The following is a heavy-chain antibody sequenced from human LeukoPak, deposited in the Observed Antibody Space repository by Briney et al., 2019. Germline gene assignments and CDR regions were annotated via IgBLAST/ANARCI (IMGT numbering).Heavy chain of an antibody. CDR2: IYQSGST. Sequence: SETLSLTCAVSGYSISSGYYWGWMRPPPGKGLEWSGIIYQSGSTYYNPSLKSRVTIPVDTSKNQLSLKLSSVTAADTAVYYCARHGLRMPGYSSGWPFDYWGQGTLVSVSS. CDR3: ARHGLRMPGYSSGWPFDY. V-gene: IGHV4-38-2*01. D-gene: IGHD6-19*01. J-gene: IGHJ4*02. CDR1: GYSISSGYY.